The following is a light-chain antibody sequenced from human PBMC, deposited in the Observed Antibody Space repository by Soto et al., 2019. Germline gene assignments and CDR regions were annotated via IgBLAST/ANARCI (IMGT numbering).Light chain of an antibody. V-gene: IGLV1-40*01. Sequence: QSSLTKPPSVSGAPGQRVTISCTGSSSNIGAHYDVHWYQQLPGTAPKLLIYGNSNRPSGVPDRFSGSKSGTSASLAITGLEAEDEADYYCLSYDNSLSVYVLGTGTKVNVL. CDR1: SSNIGAHYD. CDR2: GNS. J-gene: IGLJ1*01. CDR3: LSYDNSLSVYV.